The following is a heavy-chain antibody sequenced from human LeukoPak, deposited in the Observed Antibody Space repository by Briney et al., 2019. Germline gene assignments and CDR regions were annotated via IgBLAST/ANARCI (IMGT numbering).Heavy chain of an antibody. D-gene: IGHD6-6*01. CDR2: IYYSGST. V-gene: IGHV4-59*08. J-gene: IGHJ4*02. CDR3: ARQQLKSIAARPTLYYFDY. Sequence: KSSETLSLTCTVSGSSISSYYWSWIRQPPGKGLEWIGYIYYSGSTNYNPSLKSRVTISVDTSKNQFSLKLSSVTAADTAVYYCARQQLKSIAARPTLYYFDYWGQGTLVTVSS. CDR1: GSSISSYY.